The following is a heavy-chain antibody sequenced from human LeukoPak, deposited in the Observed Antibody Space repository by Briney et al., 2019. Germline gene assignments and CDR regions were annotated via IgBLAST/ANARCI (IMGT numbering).Heavy chain of an antibody. CDR1: GFTFSSYA. V-gene: IGHV3-23*01. Sequence: VGSLRLSCAASGFTFSSYAMSWVRQAPGKGLEWFSAISGSGGSTYYADSVKGRFTISRDNSKNTLYLQMNSLRAEDTAVYYCAKPYSIVVVPAASWGQGTLVTVSS. CDR2: ISGSGGST. D-gene: IGHD2-2*01. CDR3: AKPYSIVVVPAAS. J-gene: IGHJ4*02.